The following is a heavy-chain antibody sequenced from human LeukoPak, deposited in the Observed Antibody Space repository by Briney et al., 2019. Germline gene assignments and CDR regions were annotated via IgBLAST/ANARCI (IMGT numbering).Heavy chain of an antibody. V-gene: IGHV1-18*01. D-gene: IGHD2-21*02. CDR1: GYTFTSYG. CDR2: ISGYNGNT. Sequence: GASAKVSCKASGYTFTSYGISWVRQAPGQGLEWMGWISGYNGNTIYAQKLQGRVSMTTDTSTSTANMDLRSLRSDDTAVYYCARDYCNNPTCHTREFDYWGQGTLVTVSS. CDR3: ARDYCNNPTCHTREFDY. J-gene: IGHJ4*02.